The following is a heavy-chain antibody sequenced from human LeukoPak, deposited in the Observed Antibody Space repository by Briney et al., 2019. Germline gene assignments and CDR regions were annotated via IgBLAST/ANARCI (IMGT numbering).Heavy chain of an antibody. CDR2: ISSSGSTI. CDR3: APDIVVVPAAIQSPRTNDAFDI. D-gene: IGHD2-2*02. Sequence: GGSLRLSCAASGFTFSDYYMSWIRQAPGKGLEWVSYISSSGSTIYYADSVKGRFTISRDNAKNSLYLQMNSLRAEDTAVYYCAPDIVVVPAAIQSPRTNDAFDIWGQGTMVTVS. J-gene: IGHJ3*02. V-gene: IGHV3-11*01. CDR1: GFTFSDYY.